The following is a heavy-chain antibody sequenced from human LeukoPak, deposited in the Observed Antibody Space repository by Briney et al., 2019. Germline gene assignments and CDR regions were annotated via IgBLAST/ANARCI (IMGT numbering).Heavy chain of an antibody. CDR2: IWYDGSKE. J-gene: IGHJ4*02. CDR3: ARASPGVTMDY. CDR1: GFTFSSYG. V-gene: IGHV3-33*01. D-gene: IGHD2-21*02. Sequence: GRSLRLSCAASGFTFSSYGMHWVRQAPGKGLEWVAVIWYDGSKEYYADSVRGRFTISRDDSKNTLYLQMNSLRGEDTAVYYCARASPGVTMDYWGQGTLVTVSS.